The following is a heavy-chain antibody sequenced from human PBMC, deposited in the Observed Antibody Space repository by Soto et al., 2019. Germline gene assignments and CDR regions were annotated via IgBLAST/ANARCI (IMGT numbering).Heavy chain of an antibody. CDR1: GFTFSKYG. Sequence: QVQLVESGGGVVQPGRSLRLSRAASGFTFSKYGMHWVRQAPGKGLEWVAVISNDGNIKYYGDSVKGRFTISRDNSKNTLSLQMNSLRAEDTAVYYCAKDWDYGDNDAFDYWGQGTLVIVSS. V-gene: IGHV3-30*18. CDR3: AKDWDYGDNDAFDY. D-gene: IGHD4-17*01. CDR2: ISNDGNIK. J-gene: IGHJ4*02.